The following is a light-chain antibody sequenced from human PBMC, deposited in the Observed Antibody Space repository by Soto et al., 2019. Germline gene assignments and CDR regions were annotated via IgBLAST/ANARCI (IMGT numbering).Light chain of an antibody. Sequence: EIVLTQSPGTLSLSPGERATLSCRASQTVSSNSLAWYQQKPGQAPRLLIYGASSRATGIPDRFSGSGSKTDFTLTISRLEPEDFAVYYCQQYGSSPWTFGQGTKVEIQ. J-gene: IGKJ1*01. V-gene: IGKV3-20*01. CDR2: GAS. CDR1: QTVSSNS. CDR3: QQYGSSPWT.